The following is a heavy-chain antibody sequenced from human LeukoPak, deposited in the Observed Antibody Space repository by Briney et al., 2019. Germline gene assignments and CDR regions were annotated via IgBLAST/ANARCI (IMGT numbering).Heavy chain of an antibody. CDR1: GGSISSYY. Sequence: SETLSLTCTVSGGSISSYYWSWIRQSPGKGLECIGYIHYTGSTNYNPSLKSRVTISVDTSKNQFSLKLKSVTAADTAVYYCARGGYYGSGNDFRFDPWGQGTLVTVSS. D-gene: IGHD3-10*01. CDR2: IHYTGST. J-gene: IGHJ5*02. V-gene: IGHV4-59*01. CDR3: ARGGYYGSGNDFRFDP.